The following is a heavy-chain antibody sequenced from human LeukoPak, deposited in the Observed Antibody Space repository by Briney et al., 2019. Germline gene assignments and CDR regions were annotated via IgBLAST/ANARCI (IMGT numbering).Heavy chain of an antibody. CDR3: ARDAAPGYFDL. D-gene: IGHD2-15*01. Sequence: GGSLRLSCAVSGFTFSTYWMHWVRQGPGKGLAWVSRITSDGSATGYADSVKGRFTISRDNAKNTLYLHMDSLRAEDTAVYYCARDAAPGYFDLWGRGTLATVSS. V-gene: IGHV3-74*01. CDR1: GFTFSTYW. J-gene: IGHJ2*01. CDR2: ITSDGSAT.